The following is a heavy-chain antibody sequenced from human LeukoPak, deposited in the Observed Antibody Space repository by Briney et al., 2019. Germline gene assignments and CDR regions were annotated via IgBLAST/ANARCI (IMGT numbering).Heavy chain of an antibody. D-gene: IGHD3-10*01. CDR2: ISYDGSNE. Sequence: GGSLRLSCAASGFTFSYYAMHWVHQAPGKGLEWVAVISYDGSNEYYADSVKGRFTISRDNSKNTLSLEMNTLRPEDTAVYYCARPIDNGAGSYYFDYWGQGTLVTVYS. J-gene: IGHJ4*02. CDR3: ARPIDNGAGSYYFDY. V-gene: IGHV3-30-3*01. CDR1: GFTFSYYA.